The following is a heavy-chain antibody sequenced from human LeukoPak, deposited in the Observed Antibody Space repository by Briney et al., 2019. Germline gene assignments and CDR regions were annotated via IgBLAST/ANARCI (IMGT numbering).Heavy chain of an antibody. CDR2: ISGSGGST. V-gene: IGHV3-23*01. CDR3: AKEGWGIVVAVAGQFDY. D-gene: IGHD2-15*01. J-gene: IGHJ4*02. CDR1: GFTFSSYA. Sequence: GGSLRLSCAASGFTFSSYAMSWVRQAPGKGLEWVSAISGSGGSTYYADSVKGRFTISRDNSKNTLYLQMNSLRAEDTAVYYCAKEGWGIVVAVAGQFDYWGQGTLVTVSS.